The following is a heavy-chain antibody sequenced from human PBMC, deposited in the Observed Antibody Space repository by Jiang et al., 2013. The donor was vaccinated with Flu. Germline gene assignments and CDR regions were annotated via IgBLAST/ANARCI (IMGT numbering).Heavy chain of an antibody. Sequence: QLLESGGGVVQPGRSLRLSCAASGFTFSSYGMHWVRQAPGKGLEWVAVIWYDGSNKYYADSVKGRFTISRDNSKNTLYLQMNSLRAEDTAVYYCARDQYGDYEEDYYYGMDVWGQGTTVTVSS. J-gene: IGHJ6*02. CDR3: ARDQYGDYEEDYYYGMDV. CDR2: IWYDGSNK. V-gene: IGHV3-33*01. D-gene: IGHD4-17*01. CDR1: GFTFSSYG.